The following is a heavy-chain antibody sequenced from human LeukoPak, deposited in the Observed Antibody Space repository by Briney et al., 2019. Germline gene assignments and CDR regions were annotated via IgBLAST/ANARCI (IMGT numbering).Heavy chain of an antibody. J-gene: IGHJ6*02. CDR1: GGSISSGSYY. CDR3: ARDPMTTVSYYYYGMDV. CDR2: IYTSGST. Sequence: PSETLSLTCTVSGGSISSGSYYWSWIRQPAGKGLEWIGRIYTSGSTNYNPSLKGRVTISIDTSKNQFSLKLSSVIAADAAVYYCARDPMTTVSYYYYGMDVWGQGTTVTVSS. D-gene: IGHD4-17*01. V-gene: IGHV4-61*02.